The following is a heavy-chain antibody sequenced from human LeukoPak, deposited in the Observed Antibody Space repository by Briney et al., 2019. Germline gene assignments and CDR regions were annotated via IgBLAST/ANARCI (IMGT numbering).Heavy chain of an antibody. Sequence: ASVKVSCKASGYTFTSYAMNWVRQAPGQGLEWMGWINTNTGNPTYAQGFTGRFVFSLDTSVSTAYLQISSLKADDTATYFCAREMGTFTKQAPPDAFDIWGQGTMVTVSS. CDR3: AREMGTFTKQAPPDAFDI. D-gene: IGHD1-7*01. J-gene: IGHJ3*02. CDR2: INTNTGNP. V-gene: IGHV7-4-1*02. CDR1: GYTFTSYA.